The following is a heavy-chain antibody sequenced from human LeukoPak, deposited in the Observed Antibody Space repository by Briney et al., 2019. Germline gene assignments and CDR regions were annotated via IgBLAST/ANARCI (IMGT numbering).Heavy chain of an antibody. D-gene: IGHD5-12*01. CDR1: GFTFSNPD. V-gene: IGHV3-23*01. J-gene: IGHJ4*02. CDR2: ISGSADNI. Sequence: GGSLRLSCAASGFTFSNPDMSWVRQAPGKGLEWVSGISGSADNIDYADSVKGRFTISRGNSKNTLYLQMNSLRAEDTAVYYCAKLKRYSGYGENYFDYWGQGTLVIVSS. CDR3: AKLKRYSGYGENYFDY.